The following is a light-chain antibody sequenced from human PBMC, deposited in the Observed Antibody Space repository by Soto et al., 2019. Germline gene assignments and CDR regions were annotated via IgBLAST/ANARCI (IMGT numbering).Light chain of an antibody. J-gene: IGKJ4*01. V-gene: IGKV3-11*01. CDR2: EAS. Sequence: EIVLTQSPATLSLSPGERATLSCRASQIVSSYFAWFQQRPGQAPRLLIYEASTRAPGVPARFSGRGSGTDFTLTISSLEPEDFALYYCLQRSSWPLTFGGGTKVEI. CDR3: LQRSSWPLT. CDR1: QIVSSY.